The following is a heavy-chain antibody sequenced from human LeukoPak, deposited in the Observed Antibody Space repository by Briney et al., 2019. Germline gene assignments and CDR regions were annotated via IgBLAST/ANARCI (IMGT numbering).Heavy chain of an antibody. CDR1: GGTFSSYG. Sequence: SVKVSCKASGGTFSSYGISWVRQAPGQGLEWMGGIIAIFGTANYAQKFQGRVTITADKSTSTDYMELSSLRSEDTAVYYCARGRPTTSIAAAGVNWFDPWGQGTLVTVSS. J-gene: IGHJ5*02. CDR2: IIAIFGTA. CDR3: ARGRPTTSIAAAGVNWFDP. V-gene: IGHV1-69*06. D-gene: IGHD6-13*01.